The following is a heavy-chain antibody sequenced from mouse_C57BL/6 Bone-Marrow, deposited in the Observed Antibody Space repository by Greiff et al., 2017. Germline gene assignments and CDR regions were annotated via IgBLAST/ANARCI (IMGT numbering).Heavy chain of an antibody. CDR3: ERRGYYYGSGYWYFDV. CDR2: INPNNGGT. J-gene: IGHJ1*03. CDR1: GYTFTDYN. D-gene: IGHD1-1*01. Sequence: VQLQQSGPELVKPGASVKIPCKASGYTFTDYNMDWVKQSPGKSLEWIGDINPNNGGTIYNQKFKGKATLTVDKSSSTAYMELRSLTSEETAVYYCERRGYYYGSGYWYFDVWGTGTTVTVSS. V-gene: IGHV1-18*01.